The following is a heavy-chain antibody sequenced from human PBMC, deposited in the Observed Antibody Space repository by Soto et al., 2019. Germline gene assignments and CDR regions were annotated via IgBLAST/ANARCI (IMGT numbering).Heavy chain of an antibody. CDR3: AAEYYYGDRNPEGRID. V-gene: IGHV1-69*04. CDR2: IIPILGIA. D-gene: IGHD3-10*01. CDR1: GGTFSSYS. J-gene: IGHJ4*02. Sequence: GASVKVSCKASGGTFSSYSISWVRQAPGQGLEWMGRIIPILGIANYAQKFQGRVTITWDMSTSTSYMEMSSLRSEDTAVYYCAAEYYYGDRNPEGRIDWGQGALVTVSS.